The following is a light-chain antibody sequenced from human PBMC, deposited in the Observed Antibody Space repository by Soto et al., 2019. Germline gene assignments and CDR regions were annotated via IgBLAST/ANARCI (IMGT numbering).Light chain of an antibody. CDR1: SSDVGGYKY. CDR3: SSYTSSSTPHVV. Sequence: QSALTQPDSVSGSPGQSITISCTGTSSDVGGYKYVSWYQQHPGKAPKLMIYEVSNRPSGVSNRFSGSKSGNTASLTISGLQAEDEADYYCSSYTSSSTPHVVFGGGTQLTVL. J-gene: IGLJ2*01. V-gene: IGLV2-14*01. CDR2: EVS.